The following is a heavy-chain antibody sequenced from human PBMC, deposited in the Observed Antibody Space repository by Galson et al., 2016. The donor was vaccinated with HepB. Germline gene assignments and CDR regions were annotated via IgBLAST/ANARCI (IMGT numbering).Heavy chain of an antibody. J-gene: IGHJ4*02. CDR1: GFTLNTYA. D-gene: IGHD1-26*01. CDR3: AKRPRGYGGGWCDY. Sequence: SLRLSCAASGFTLNTYAMSWVRQAPGKGLEWVSTLTGNSASTSYADSVRGRFNVSRDESTNTLYLQMNILRAEDTALYYCAKRPRGYGGGWCDYWGQGTLVTVSS. CDR2: LTGNSAST. V-gene: IGHV3-23*01.